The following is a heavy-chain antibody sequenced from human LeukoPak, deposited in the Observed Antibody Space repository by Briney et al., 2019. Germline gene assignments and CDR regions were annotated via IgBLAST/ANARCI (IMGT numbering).Heavy chain of an antibody. CDR2: IYPGDSDT. CDR3: ARGVFQGDYYYYGMDV. J-gene: IGHJ6*02. CDR1: GYSFTSYW. Sequence: GESLKISCKGSGYSFTSYWIGWVRQMPGKGLEWMGIIYPGDSDTRYSPSFQGQVTISADKSISTAYLQWSSLKASDTAMYYCARGVFQGDYYYYGMDVWGQGTTVTVSS. V-gene: IGHV5-51*01. D-gene: IGHD6-6*01.